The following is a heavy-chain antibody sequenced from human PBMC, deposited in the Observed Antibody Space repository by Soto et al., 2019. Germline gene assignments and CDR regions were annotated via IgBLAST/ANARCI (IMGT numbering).Heavy chain of an antibody. D-gene: IGHD1-1*01. J-gene: IGHJ3*02. CDR1: GFSFRSYG. Sequence: QVQLVESGGGVVQPGRSLRLSCAASGFSFRSYGMHWVRQAPGKGLEWVAVIWYDGSNKYYADSVRGQFTISRDNFQNTLDLQMNSLRDEDTAVYYCVRSQARGPLERAFDMWGQGTMVTVSS. CDR3: VRSQARGPLERAFDM. V-gene: IGHV3-33*01. CDR2: IWYDGSNK.